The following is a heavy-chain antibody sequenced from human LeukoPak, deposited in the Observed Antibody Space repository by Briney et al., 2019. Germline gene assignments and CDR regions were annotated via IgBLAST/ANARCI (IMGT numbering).Heavy chain of an antibody. V-gene: IGHV3-66*01. Sequence: PGGSLRLSCAASGFTVSSNYMSWVRQAPGKGLEWVSVIYGGGSTYYADSVKGRFTISRDNSKNTLYLQMNSLRAEDTAVYYCARGEYYDILTGYSPDFDYWGQGTLVTVSS. CDR2: IYGGGST. J-gene: IGHJ4*02. CDR3: ARGEYYDILTGYSPDFDY. CDR1: GFTVSSNY. D-gene: IGHD3-9*01.